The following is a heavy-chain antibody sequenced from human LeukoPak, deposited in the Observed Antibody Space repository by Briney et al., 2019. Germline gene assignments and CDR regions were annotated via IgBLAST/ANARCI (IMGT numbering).Heavy chain of an antibody. V-gene: IGHV3-48*01. Sequence: GGSLRLSCAASGFTFSSYSMNWVRQAPGKGLEWVSYISSSSSTIYYADSVKGRFTISRDSAKNSLYLQMNSLRAEDTAVYYCARGGLRFLEWLLSELDYWGQGTLVTVSS. J-gene: IGHJ4*02. CDR3: ARGGLRFLEWLLSELDY. CDR1: GFTFSSYS. CDR2: ISSSSSTI. D-gene: IGHD3-3*01.